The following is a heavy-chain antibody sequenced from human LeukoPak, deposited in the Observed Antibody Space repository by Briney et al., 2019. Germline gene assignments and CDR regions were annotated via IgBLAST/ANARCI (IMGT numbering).Heavy chain of an antibody. J-gene: IGHJ5*02. V-gene: IGHV3-30*03. CDR1: GFTFSSYG. CDR3: VAEGLMTTFGGIFLSKTGAWFDP. CDR2: ISNDGSKK. Sequence: SGGSLRLSCAASGFTFSSYGMHWVRQAPGKGLDWVAVISNDGSKKYYADSVKGRFTISRDNSKNTLSLQVSSLRTEDTAVYYCVAEGLMTTFGGIFLSKTGAWFDPWGQGTLVTVSS. D-gene: IGHD3-16*01.